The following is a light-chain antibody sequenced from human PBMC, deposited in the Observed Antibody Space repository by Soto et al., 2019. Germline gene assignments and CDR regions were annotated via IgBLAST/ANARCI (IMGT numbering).Light chain of an antibody. Sequence: DIQITQSPSTLSASVGDRVTITCRASQYIGKSLAWYQQKPGKAPKLLIYKASNLESEFPSRFSGSGSGTEFTFTISGLQPDDFATYYCQHYNSYLETFGQGTKVEVK. J-gene: IGKJ1*01. CDR3: QHYNSYLET. V-gene: IGKV1-5*03. CDR1: QYIGKS. CDR2: KAS.